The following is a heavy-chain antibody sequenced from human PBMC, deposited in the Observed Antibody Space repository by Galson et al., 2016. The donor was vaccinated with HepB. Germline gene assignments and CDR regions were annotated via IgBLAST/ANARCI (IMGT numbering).Heavy chain of an antibody. Sequence: QVRLQESGPGLVKPSETLPPTCTVSGYSITIGGYYWTWIRQLPGKGLEWMEYTYYGGTSYYSPSLKSRISISVGKSKNQFFLSLSSVTAADTAIYYCAGFDFELSYDTFDIWGLGTMVTVSS. CDR1: GYSITIGGYY. V-gene: IGHV4-31*04. CDR3: AGFDFELSYDTFDI. CDR2: TYYGGTS. J-gene: IGHJ3*02. D-gene: IGHD3-9*01.